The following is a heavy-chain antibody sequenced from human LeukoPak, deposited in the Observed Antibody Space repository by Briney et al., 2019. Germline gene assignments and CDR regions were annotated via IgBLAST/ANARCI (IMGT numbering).Heavy chain of an antibody. D-gene: IGHD6-13*01. CDR3: AREAGSSWSRGLDI. Sequence: SETLSLTCTVSGGSISSYYWSWIRQPAGKGLEWIGRIYMSGSTNYNSSLKSRVNMSVDTSKNQFSLNLSSVTAADTAVYYCAREAGSSWSRGLDIWGRGTVVTVSS. CDR2: IYMSGST. J-gene: IGHJ3*02. V-gene: IGHV4-4*07. CDR1: GGSISSYY.